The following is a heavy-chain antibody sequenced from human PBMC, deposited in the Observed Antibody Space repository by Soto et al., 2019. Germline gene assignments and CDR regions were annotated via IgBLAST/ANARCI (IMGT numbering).Heavy chain of an antibody. CDR1: GGSISSYY. D-gene: IGHD5-12*01. CDR3: ARRAIRRYSGYDYYYYYYMDV. Sequence: SETLSLTCTVSGGSISSYYWSWIRQPPGKGLEWIGYIYYSGSTNYNPSLKSRVTISVDTSKNQFSLKLSSVTAADTAVYYCARRAIRRYSGYDYYYYYYMDVRGKGTTVTVSS. CDR2: IYYSGST. V-gene: IGHV4-59*08. J-gene: IGHJ6*03.